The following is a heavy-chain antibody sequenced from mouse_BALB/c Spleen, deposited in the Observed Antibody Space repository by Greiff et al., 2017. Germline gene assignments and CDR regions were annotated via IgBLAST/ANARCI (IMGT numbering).Heavy chain of an antibody. CDR2: IRNKANGYTT. CDR3: ASDGNYAMDY. V-gene: IGHV7-3*02. J-gene: IGHJ4*01. CDR1: GFTFTDYY. Sequence: EVHLVESGGGLVQPGGSLRLSCATSGFTFTDYYMSWVRQPPGKALEWLGFIRNKANGYTTEYSASVKGRFTISRDNSQSILYLQMNTLRAEDSATYYCASDGNYAMDYWGQGTSVTVSS.